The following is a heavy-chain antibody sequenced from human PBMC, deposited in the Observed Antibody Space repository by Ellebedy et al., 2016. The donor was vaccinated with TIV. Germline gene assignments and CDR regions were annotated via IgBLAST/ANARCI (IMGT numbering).Heavy chain of an antibody. CDR1: GGTFSSYA. V-gene: IGHV1-69*06. CDR2: IIPIFGTA. Sequence: SVKVSCXASGGTFSSYAISWVRQAPGQGLEWMGGIIPIFGTANYAQKFQGRVTITADKSTSTAYMELSSLRSEDTAVYYCARGAPSYDDAFDIWGQGTMVTVSS. D-gene: IGHD3-16*01. J-gene: IGHJ3*02. CDR3: ARGAPSYDDAFDI.